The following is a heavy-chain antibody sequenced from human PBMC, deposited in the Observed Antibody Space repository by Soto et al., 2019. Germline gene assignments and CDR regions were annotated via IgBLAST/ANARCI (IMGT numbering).Heavy chain of an antibody. CDR3: ARDRYEIIVVVTGSFDY. CDR2: ISYDGSNK. CDR1: GFTFSSYA. V-gene: IGHV3-30-3*01. Sequence: GGSLRLSCAASGFTFSSYAMHWVRQAPGKGLEWVAVISYDGSNKYYADSVKGRFTISRDNSKNTLYLQMNSLRAEDTAVYYCARDRYEIIVVVTGSFDYWGQGTLVPVSS. J-gene: IGHJ4*02. D-gene: IGHD2-21*02.